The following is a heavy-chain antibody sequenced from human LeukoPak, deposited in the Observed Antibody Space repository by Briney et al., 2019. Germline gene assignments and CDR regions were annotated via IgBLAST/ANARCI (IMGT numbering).Heavy chain of an antibody. Sequence: GGTLRLSCAASRFAFSTYSMNWVRQAPGKGLEWVSSISSGSTNIYYADSVKGRFTISRDNAKNSLYLQMNSLRAEDTAVYYCARDGYTAVGKGNYFDYWGQGTLVTVSS. CDR3: ARDGYTAVGKGNYFDY. CDR1: RFAFSTYS. V-gene: IGHV3-21*01. D-gene: IGHD5-18*01. CDR2: ISSGSTNI. J-gene: IGHJ4*02.